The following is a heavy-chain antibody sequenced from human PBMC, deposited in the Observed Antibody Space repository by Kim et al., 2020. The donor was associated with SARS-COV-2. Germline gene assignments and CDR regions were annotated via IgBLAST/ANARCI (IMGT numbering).Heavy chain of an antibody. CDR2: ISGSGGST. CDR1: GFTFSSYA. CDR3: AKGRIAAAGFILQVGMDV. V-gene: IGHV3-23*01. D-gene: IGHD6-13*01. J-gene: IGHJ6*02. Sequence: GGSLRLSCAASGFTFSSYAMSWVRQAPGKGLEWVSAISGSGGSTYYADSVKGRFTISRDNSKNTLYLQMNSLRAEDTAVYYCAKGRIAAAGFILQVGMDVWGQGTTVTVSS.